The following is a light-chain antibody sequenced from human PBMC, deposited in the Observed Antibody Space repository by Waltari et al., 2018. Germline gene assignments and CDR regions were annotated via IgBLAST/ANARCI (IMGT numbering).Light chain of an antibody. CDR3: SSHTTSSIWV. J-gene: IGLJ3*02. CDR2: EVS. CDR1: SSDVGGYNF. V-gene: IGLV2-14*01. Sequence: QSALTQPASVSGSLGPSITISCTGTSSDVGGYNFVSWYQQDPGKAPKLMIYEVSNRPSGVSNRFSGSKSGNTASLTISGLQAEDEADYYCSSHTTSSIWVFGGGTKVTVL.